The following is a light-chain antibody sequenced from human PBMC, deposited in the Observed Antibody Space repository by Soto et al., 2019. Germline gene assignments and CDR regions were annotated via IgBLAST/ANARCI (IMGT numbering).Light chain of an antibody. V-gene: IGKV3-15*01. CDR1: RSISRY. CDR2: GAS. Sequence: EIVMTRSTDTISXSHEQGANLXXRASRSISRYLAWYQHQPGQAPRLLIYGASTRATGIPARFSGSGSGTEFTLTISSLQSEDFAVYYCQQYGSSPTFGQGTRLENK. CDR3: QQYGSSPT. J-gene: IGKJ5*01.